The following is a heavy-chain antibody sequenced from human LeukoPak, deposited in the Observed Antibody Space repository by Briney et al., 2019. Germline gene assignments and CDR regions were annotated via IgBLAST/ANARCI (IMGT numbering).Heavy chain of an antibody. CDR1: GYTFTSYG. CDR2: ISAYNGNT. J-gene: IGHJ6*03. V-gene: IGHV1-18*01. Sequence: AASVKVSCKASGYTFTSYGISWVRQAPGQGLEWMGWISAYNGNTNYAQKLQGRVTMTTDTSTSTAYMELRSLRSDDTAVYYCARDPFTIFGVPLYYYYYMDVWGKGTTVTISS. D-gene: IGHD3-3*01. CDR3: ARDPFTIFGVPLYYYYYMDV.